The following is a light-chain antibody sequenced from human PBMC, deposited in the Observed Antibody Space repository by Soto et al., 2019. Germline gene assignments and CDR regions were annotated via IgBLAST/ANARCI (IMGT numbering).Light chain of an antibody. CDR2: EVS. CDR3: GSYTSYSTHV. Sequence: QSALTQPASVSGSPGQSITISCTGTSSDVGAYDFVAWYQQYPGKAPKLMIYEVSNRPSGGSNRFSGSKSGSTASLTISGLQAEDEADYDCGSYTSYSTHVFGTGTKLTVL. V-gene: IGLV2-14*01. J-gene: IGLJ1*01. CDR1: SSDVGAYDF.